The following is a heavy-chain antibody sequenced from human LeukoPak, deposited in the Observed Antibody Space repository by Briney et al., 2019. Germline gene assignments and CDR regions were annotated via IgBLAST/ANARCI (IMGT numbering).Heavy chain of an antibody. D-gene: IGHD6-19*01. J-gene: IGHJ4*02. CDR1: GFTFSSSA. CDR2: ISNNGGYT. CDR3: AKSQSSGWLYYFDY. V-gene: IGHV3-23*01. Sequence: GGSLRLSCAASGFTFSSSAMSWVRQAPGKGLEWVSAISNNGGYTYYADSVQGRFTISRDNSKSTLCLQMNSLRVEDTAVYYCAKSQSSGWLYYFDYWGQGILVTVSS.